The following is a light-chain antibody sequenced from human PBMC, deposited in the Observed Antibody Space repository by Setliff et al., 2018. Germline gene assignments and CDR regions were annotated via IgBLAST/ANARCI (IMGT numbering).Light chain of an antibody. CDR2: ANN. CDR1: SSNIGSNT. Sequence: SVLTQPPSASGTPGQRVTISCSGSSSNIGSNTVNWYQQVPGTAPKLLMYANNQRPSGVPDRFSGSKSGTSAPLAIGGLQSEDEADYYCISYTNSSTYVVFGGGTKVTVL. V-gene: IGLV1-44*01. J-gene: IGLJ2*01. CDR3: ISYTNSSTYVV.